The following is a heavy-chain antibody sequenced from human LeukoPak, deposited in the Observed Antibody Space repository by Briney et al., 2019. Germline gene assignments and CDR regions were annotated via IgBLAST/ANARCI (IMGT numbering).Heavy chain of an antibody. Sequence: ASVKVSCKASGYTFTSYDINWVRQATGQGLEWMGWMNPNSGNTGYAQKFQGRVTITRNTSISTAYMELSSLRSEDTAVYYCARDILSSTLGAFDIWGQGTMVTVSS. CDR2: MNPNSGNT. D-gene: IGHD2-15*01. CDR3: ARDILSSTLGAFDI. CDR1: GYTFTSYD. J-gene: IGHJ3*02. V-gene: IGHV1-8*03.